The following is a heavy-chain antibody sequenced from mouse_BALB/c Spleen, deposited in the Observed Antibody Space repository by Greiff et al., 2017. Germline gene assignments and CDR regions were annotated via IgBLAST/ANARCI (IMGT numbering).Heavy chain of an antibody. CDR2: ISSGGSYT. Sequence: VQLVESGGDLVKPGGSLKLSCAASGFTFSSYGMSWVRQTPDKRLEWVATISSGGSYTYYPDSVKGRFTISRDNAKNTLYLQMSSLKSEDTAMYYCASLRTYFDYWGQGTTLTVSS. CDR3: ASLRTYFDY. D-gene: IGHD1-1*01. J-gene: IGHJ2*01. V-gene: IGHV5-6*01. CDR1: GFTFSSYG.